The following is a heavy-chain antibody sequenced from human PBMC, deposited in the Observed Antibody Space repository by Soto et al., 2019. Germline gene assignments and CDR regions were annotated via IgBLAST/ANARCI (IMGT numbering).Heavy chain of an antibody. CDR1: GLTFSSYA. CDR3: AKVWYSSSWSTFYYYYGMDV. V-gene: IGHV3-23*01. D-gene: IGHD6-13*01. J-gene: IGHJ6*02. Sequence: GGSLRLSCAASGLTFSSYAMTWVRQAPGKGLEWVSAISGSGGSTYSADSVKGRLTISRDNSKNTLYLQMNSLRAEDTAVYYCAKVWYSSSWSTFYYYYGMDVWGQGTTVTVSS. CDR2: ISGSGGST.